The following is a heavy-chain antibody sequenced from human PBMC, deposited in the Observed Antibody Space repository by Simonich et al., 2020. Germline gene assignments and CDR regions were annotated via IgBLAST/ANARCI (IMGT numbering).Heavy chain of an antibody. D-gene: IGHD6-13*01. CDR1: GYTFTGYY. CDR3: ARGRIAAAGTYYYYYMDV. Sequence: QVQLVQSGAEVKKPGASVKVSCKASGYTFTGYYMHWVRQAPGQGLEWMGWINPTRGGKNHPQKFQGRVTMTRDTSIRTAYMELSRLRSDDTAVYYCARGRIAAAGTYYYYYMDVWGKGTTVTVSS. CDR2: INPTRGGK. J-gene: IGHJ6*03. V-gene: IGHV1-2*02.